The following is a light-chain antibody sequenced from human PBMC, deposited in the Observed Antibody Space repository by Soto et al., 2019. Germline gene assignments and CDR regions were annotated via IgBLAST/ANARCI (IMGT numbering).Light chain of an antibody. Sequence: DIQMTQSPSTLSASVGDRVTITCRASQSISSWLAWYQQKPGKAPKLLIYDASSLESGVPSRFSGSGSGTEFTLTNSSVQPDDFATYYCQQCNSYLLTFGGGTKVEIK. CDR3: QQCNSYLLT. CDR2: DAS. V-gene: IGKV1-5*01. CDR1: QSISSW. J-gene: IGKJ4*01.